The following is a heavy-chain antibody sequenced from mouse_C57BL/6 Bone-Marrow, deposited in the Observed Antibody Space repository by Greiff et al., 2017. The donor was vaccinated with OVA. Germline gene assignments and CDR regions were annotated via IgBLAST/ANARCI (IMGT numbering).Heavy chain of an antibody. D-gene: IGHD2-5*01. J-gene: IGHJ4*01. CDR2: IWRGGST. CDR3: AKKRYSYSKGYYAMDY. CDR1: GFSLTSYG. Sequence: QVQLKESGPGLVQPSQSLSITCTVSGFSLTSYGVHWVRQSPGKGLEWLGVIWRGGSTDYNAAFMSRLSITKDNSKSQVFFKMNSLQADDTAIYYCAKKRYSYSKGYYAMDYWGQGTSVTVSS. V-gene: IGHV2-5*01.